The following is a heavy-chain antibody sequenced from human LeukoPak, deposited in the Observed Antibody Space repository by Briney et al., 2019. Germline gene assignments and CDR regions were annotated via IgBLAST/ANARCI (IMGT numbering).Heavy chain of an antibody. CDR3: AKVGGGDYYYYMDV. CDR2: ISGGGGRT. D-gene: IGHD3-16*01. V-gene: IGHV3-23*01. CDR1: GFTFNSYA. J-gene: IGHJ6*03. Sequence: GGSLRLFCAASGFTFNSYAMSWVRQAPGKGLEWVSGISGGGGRTYYADSVKGRFTISRDNSKNTLYLQLNSLRAEDTAVYYCAKVGGGDYYYYMDVWGKGTTVTVSS.